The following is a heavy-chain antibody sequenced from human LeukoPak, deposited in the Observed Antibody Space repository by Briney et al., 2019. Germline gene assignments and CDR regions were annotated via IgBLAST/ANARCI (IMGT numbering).Heavy chain of an antibody. J-gene: IGHJ4*02. Sequence: KASETLSLTCTVSGGSISSSSYYWGWIRQPPGKGLEWIGSIYYSGSTYYNPSLKSRVTISVDTSKNQFSLKLSSVTAADTAVYYCARIRISGGSGNRFDYWGQGTLVTVSS. CDR1: GGSISSSSYY. CDR2: IYYSGST. V-gene: IGHV4-39*01. D-gene: IGHD3-10*01. CDR3: ARIRISGGSGNRFDY.